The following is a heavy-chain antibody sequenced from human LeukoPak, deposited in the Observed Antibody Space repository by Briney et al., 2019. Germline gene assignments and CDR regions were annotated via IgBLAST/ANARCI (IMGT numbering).Heavy chain of an antibody. CDR2: ISSSGGNT. Sequence: GGSLRLSCAASGFTFSSYAVSWVRQAPGKGLEWVSAISSSGGNTYYADSVKGRFTISRDNSKNTLYLQMNSLRAEDTAVYYCAKDPDSGTTTLDYWGQGTLVTVSS. V-gene: IGHV3-23*01. CDR3: AKDPDSGTTTLDY. J-gene: IGHJ4*02. CDR1: GFTFSSYA. D-gene: IGHD1-7*01.